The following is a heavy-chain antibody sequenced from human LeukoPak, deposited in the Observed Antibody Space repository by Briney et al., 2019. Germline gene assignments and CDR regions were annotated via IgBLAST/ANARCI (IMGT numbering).Heavy chain of an antibody. D-gene: IGHD1-20*01. CDR1: GGSISSSSYY. CDR2: IYYSGSI. V-gene: IGHV4-39*07. CDR3: ARDRDNWNDVVAFDI. Sequence: SETLSLTCTVSGGSISSSSYYWGWIRQPPGTGLEWIGSIYYSGSIYYNPSLKSRVTISVDTSKNQFSLKLSSVTAADTAVYYCARDRDNWNDVVAFDIWGQGTMVTVSS. J-gene: IGHJ3*02.